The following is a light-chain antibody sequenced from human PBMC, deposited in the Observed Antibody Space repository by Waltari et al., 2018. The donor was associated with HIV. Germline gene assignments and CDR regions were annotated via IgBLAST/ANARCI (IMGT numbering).Light chain of an antibody. CDR3: CSYTSSGPRYVL. CDR2: NVK. V-gene: IGLV2-14*03. Sequence: QSALTQPASVSGSLGQSITISCTGTSGDVGGYNFVSWYQQHPGKAPKLIIYNVKSRPSVVSIRFSGSRSANTASLTISGLQAEDEADYFCCSYTSSGPRYVLFGGGTRLTVL. J-gene: IGLJ2*01. CDR1: SGDVGGYNF.